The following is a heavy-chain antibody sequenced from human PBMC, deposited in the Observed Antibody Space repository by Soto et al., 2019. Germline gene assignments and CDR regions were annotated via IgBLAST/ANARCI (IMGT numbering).Heavy chain of an antibody. V-gene: IGHV3-23*01. CDR3: ARGSNRFDY. Sequence: GGSMRLSCAAAGFTFSSNAVSRVRQAPGKGLEWVSGISGSGGSTYYADSVKGRFTISRDNAKNTLYLQMNSLRAEGTAVYYCARGSNRFDYWGQGTLVTVSS. D-gene: IGHD4-4*01. CDR2: ISGSGGST. CDR1: GFTFSSNA. J-gene: IGHJ4*02.